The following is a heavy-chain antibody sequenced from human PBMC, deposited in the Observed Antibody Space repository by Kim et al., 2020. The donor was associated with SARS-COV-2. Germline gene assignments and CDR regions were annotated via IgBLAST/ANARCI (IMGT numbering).Heavy chain of an antibody. CDR2: ISYDGSNK. CDR1: GFTFSSYA. Sequence: GGSLRLSCAASGFTFSSYAMHWVRQAPGKGLEWVAVISYDGSNKYYADSVKDRFTISRDNSKNTLYLQMNSLRAEDTAVYYCARDPGLGGNSPSDYWGQGTLVTVSS. D-gene: IGHD2-21*02. J-gene: IGHJ4*02. CDR3: ARDPGLGGNSPSDY. V-gene: IGHV3-30-3*01.